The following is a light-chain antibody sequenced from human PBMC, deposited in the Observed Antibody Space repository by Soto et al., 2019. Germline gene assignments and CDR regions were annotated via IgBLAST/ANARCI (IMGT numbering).Light chain of an antibody. CDR3: QEYKSLGT. CDR2: EAS. J-gene: IGKJ1*01. CDR1: QSISSW. V-gene: IGKV1-5*03. Sequence: DIQMTQSPSTLSASVGDRVPMICRASQSISSWLAWYQQKPGKDPKLLIYEASNLQSGVPSRFSGSGSGTEFTLTISSLQLDDFATYYRQEYKSLGTFGNGNKVDIK.